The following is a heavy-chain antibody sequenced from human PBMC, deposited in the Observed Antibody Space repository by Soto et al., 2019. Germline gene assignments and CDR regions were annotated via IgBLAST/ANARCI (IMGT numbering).Heavy chain of an antibody. V-gene: IGHV3-48*02. CDR1: GFSFSRYN. D-gene: IGHD1-20*01. Sequence: PGGPLRLSCAASGFSFSRYNMHWVRQAPGKGLEWISFISSTSTNIYYADSVKGRFTISRDNAKNSLYLQMNSLRDEDTAVYYCARYKGIRRCFESWGQGTLVTVSS. CDR3: ARYKGIRRCFES. CDR2: ISSTSTNI. J-gene: IGHJ4*02.